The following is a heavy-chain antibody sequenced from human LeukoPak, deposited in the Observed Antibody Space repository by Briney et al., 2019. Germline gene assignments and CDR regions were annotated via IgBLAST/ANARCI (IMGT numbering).Heavy chain of an antibody. Sequence: ASVKVSCKASGGTFSSYGISWVRQAPGQGLEWMGGIIPIFGTANYAQKFQGRVTITADKSTSTAYMELSSLRSEDTAVYYCASSKYDILTGYYGHYYYMDVWGKGTTVTVSS. CDR3: ASSKYDILTGYYGHYYYMDV. V-gene: IGHV1-69*06. J-gene: IGHJ6*03. CDR1: GGTFSSYG. D-gene: IGHD3-9*01. CDR2: IIPIFGTA.